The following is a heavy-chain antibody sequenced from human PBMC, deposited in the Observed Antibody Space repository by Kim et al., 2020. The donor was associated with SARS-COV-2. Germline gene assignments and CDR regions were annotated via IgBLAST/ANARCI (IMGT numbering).Heavy chain of an antibody. J-gene: IGHJ4*02. Sequence: GGSLRLSCAASGFTFSSYGMHWVRQAPGKGLEWVAVISYDGSNKYYADSVKGRFTISRDNSKNTLYLQMNSLRAEDTAVYYCAKDLKWGATYQGYFDYWGQGTLVTVSS. CDR1: GFTFSSYG. V-gene: IGHV3-30*18. D-gene: IGHD1-26*01. CDR2: ISYDGSNK. CDR3: AKDLKWGATYQGYFDY.